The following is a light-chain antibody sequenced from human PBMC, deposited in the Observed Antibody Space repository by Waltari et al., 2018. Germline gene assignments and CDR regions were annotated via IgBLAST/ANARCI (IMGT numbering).Light chain of an antibody. CDR1: QGISSY. CDR2: AAS. Sequence: DIQLTQSPSFLSASIGDRVTITCRASQGISSYLAWYQPKPGKAPKLLIYAASTLQSGVPSRFSGSGSGTEFTLTISSLQPEDFATYFCQELNTYPQSLTYGGRTKVEI. J-gene: IGKJ4*01. V-gene: IGKV1-9*01. CDR3: QELNTYPQSLT.